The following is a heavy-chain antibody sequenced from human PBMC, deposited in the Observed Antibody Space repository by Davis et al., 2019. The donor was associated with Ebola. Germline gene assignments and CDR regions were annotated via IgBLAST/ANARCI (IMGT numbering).Heavy chain of an antibody. D-gene: IGHD3-10*01. CDR1: GDSISSGYW. J-gene: IGHJ6*02. CDR2: IYHSGST. CDR3: ARRGRARGMDV. Sequence: SETLSLTCAVSGDSISSGYWWSWVRQPPGKGLEWIGEIYHSGSTNYNPSLKSRVTISVDTSKNQFSLKLTSVTAADTAVYYCARRGRARGMDVWGQGTTVTVSS. V-gene: IGHV4-4*02.